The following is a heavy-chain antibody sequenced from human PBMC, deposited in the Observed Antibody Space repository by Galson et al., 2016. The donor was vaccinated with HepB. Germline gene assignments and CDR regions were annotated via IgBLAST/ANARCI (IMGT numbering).Heavy chain of an antibody. CDR2: FDLEDGEA. V-gene: IGHV1-24*01. CDR1: GYSLTELS. Sequence: SVKVSCKVSGYSLTELSMHWVRQALGKGLEWMGGFDLEDGEAIYAQRFQGRVTMTEDLSTDTVYLELRGLTSEDTAVYYCATGDGTGGNWRDYWGQGTLLTVSS. D-gene: IGHD4-23*01. J-gene: IGHJ1*01. CDR3: ATGDGTGGNWRDY.